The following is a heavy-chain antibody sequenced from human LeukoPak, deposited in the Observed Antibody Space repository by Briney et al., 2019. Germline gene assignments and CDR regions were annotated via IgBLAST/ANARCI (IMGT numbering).Heavy chain of an antibody. CDR1: GFTFSSYG. V-gene: IGHV3-30*02. J-gene: IGHJ4*02. CDR3: AKTRYSYGYYFDY. Sequence: HPGGSLRLSCAASGFTFSSYGMHWVRQAPGKGLEWVAFIRYDGSNKYYADSVKGRFTISRDNSKNTLYLQMNSLRAEDTAVYYCAKTRYSYGYYFDYWGQGTLVTVSS. CDR2: IRYDGSNK. D-gene: IGHD5-18*01.